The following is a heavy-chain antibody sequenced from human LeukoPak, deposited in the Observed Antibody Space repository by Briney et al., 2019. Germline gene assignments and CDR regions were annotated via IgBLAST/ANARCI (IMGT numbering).Heavy chain of an antibody. CDR1: GGSISSYY. Sequence: SETLSLTCTVSGGSISSYYWRWIRQPAGKGLEWIGRIYTSGSTNYNPSLKSRVTMSVDTSKNQFSLKLSSVTAADTAMYYCARNSYGYNPYYYYYMDVWGKGTTVTISS. J-gene: IGHJ6*03. CDR2: IYTSGST. V-gene: IGHV4-4*07. D-gene: IGHD5-18*01. CDR3: ARNSYGYNPYYYYYMDV.